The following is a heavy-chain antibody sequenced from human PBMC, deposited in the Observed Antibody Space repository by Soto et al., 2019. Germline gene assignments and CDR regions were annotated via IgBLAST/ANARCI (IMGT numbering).Heavy chain of an antibody. CDR2: IYYSGST. D-gene: IGHD2-15*01. V-gene: IGHV4-59*01. Sequence: PSETLSLTCTVSGGSISSYYWSWIRQPPGKGLEWIGYIYYSGSTNYNPSLKSRVTISVDTSKNQFSLKLSSVTAADTAVYYCAREGARYCSGGSCYSVTPDWGQGTLVTVSS. J-gene: IGHJ4*02. CDR3: AREGARYCSGGSCYSVTPD. CDR1: GGSISSYY.